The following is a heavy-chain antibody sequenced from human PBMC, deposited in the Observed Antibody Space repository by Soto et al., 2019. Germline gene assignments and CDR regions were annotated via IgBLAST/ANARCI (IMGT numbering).Heavy chain of an antibody. CDR2: IIPIFGTA. CDR1: GGTFSSYA. J-gene: IGHJ6*02. D-gene: IGHD3-3*01. Sequence: QVQLVQSGAEVKKPGSSVKVSCKASGGTFSSYAISWVRQAPGQGLEWMGGIIPIFGTANYAQKFQGRVTITADESTSTAYMGLSSLRAEDTAVYYCARFGRWLGVVIIRDYYYYGMDVWGQGTTVTVSS. CDR3: ARFGRWLGVVIIRDYYYYGMDV. V-gene: IGHV1-69*12.